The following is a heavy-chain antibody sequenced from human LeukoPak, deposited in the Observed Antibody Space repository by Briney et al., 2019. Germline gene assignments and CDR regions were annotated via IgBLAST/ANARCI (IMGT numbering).Heavy chain of an antibody. CDR3: AKDEINYYDHDAFDI. CDR2: ISGDGGST. D-gene: IGHD3-22*01. J-gene: IGHJ3*02. Sequence: GGSLRLSCAASGFTFDDYAMHWVRQAPGKGLEWVSLISGDGGSTYYADSVKGRFTISRDNSKNSLYLQMNSLRAEDTAVYYCAKDEINYYDHDAFDIWGQGTMVTVSS. CDR1: GFTFDDYA. V-gene: IGHV3-43*02.